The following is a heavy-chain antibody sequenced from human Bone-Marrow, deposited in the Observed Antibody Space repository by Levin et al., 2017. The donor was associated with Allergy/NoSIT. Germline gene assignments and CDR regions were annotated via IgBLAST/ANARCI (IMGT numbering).Heavy chain of an antibody. V-gene: IGHV3-23*01. J-gene: IGHJ4*02. D-gene: IGHD5-24*01. Sequence: GGSLRLSCAASGFTFSNYAMSWVRQAPGKGLEWVSTTSGSGGTTYFADSLKGRFMISRDNSKNMVYLQMNSLRAEDAAVYYCAKGGSTNGFYFDHWGQGTLVTVSS. CDR1: GFTFSNYA. CDR2: TSGSGGTT. CDR3: AKGGSTNGFYFDH.